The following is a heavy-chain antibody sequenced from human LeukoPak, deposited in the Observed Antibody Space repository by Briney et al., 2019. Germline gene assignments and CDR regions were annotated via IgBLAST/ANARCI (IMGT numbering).Heavy chain of an antibody. CDR3: ARDDRYGSGTLGKRFDP. J-gene: IGHJ5*02. D-gene: IGHD3-10*01. CDR1: GFIFTSFG. Sequence: EESLRLSCVASGFIFTSFGMNWVRQAPGKGLEWVSSITHGGQIYYADSVKGRFTISRDNTKNSVYLQMDNLRDDDTAVYFCARDDRYGSGTLGKRFDPWGQGTLVSVSS. V-gene: IGHV3-21*01. CDR2: ITHGGQI.